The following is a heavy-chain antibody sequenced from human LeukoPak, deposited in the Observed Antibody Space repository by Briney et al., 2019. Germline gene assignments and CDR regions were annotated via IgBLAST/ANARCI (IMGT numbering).Heavy chain of an antibody. V-gene: IGHV3-23*01. Sequence: GGSLRLSCVVSGFTFSSYAMSWVRQAPGKGLEWASAISGSGGSTYYADSVKGRFTISRDNSKNTLYLQMNSLRAEDTAVYYCAKDCGYYDSSGYYYAGQDSHAFDIWGQGTMVTVSS. CDR3: AKDCGYYDSSGYYYAGQDSHAFDI. J-gene: IGHJ3*02. CDR1: GFTFSSYA. CDR2: ISGSGGST. D-gene: IGHD3-22*01.